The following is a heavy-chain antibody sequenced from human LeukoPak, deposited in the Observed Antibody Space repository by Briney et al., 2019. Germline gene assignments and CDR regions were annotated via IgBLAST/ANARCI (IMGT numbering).Heavy chain of an antibody. Sequence: SETLSLTCTVSGGSISSYYWSWIRQPPGKGLEWIGYIYYSGSTNYNPSLKSRVTISVDTSKNQFSLKLSSVTAADTAVYYCARAEALSDNSDYYEGYWGQGTLVTVSS. D-gene: IGHD3-22*01. J-gene: IGHJ4*02. CDR2: IYYSGST. CDR3: ARAEALSDNSDYYEGY. CDR1: GGSISSYY. V-gene: IGHV4-59*01.